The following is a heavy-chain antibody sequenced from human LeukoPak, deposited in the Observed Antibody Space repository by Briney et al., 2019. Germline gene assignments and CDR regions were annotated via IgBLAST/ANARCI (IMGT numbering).Heavy chain of an antibody. V-gene: IGHV1-2*02. CDR1: GYTFTGYY. CDR2: INPNSGGT. J-gene: IGHJ4*02. D-gene: IGHD6-6*01. CDR3: ARDRLRRGSSSSDY. Sequence: ASVTVSCKASGYTFTGYYMHWVRQAPGQGLEWMGWINPNSGGTNYAQKFQGRVTMTRDTSISTAYTELSRLRSDDTAVYYCARDRLRRGSSSSDYWGQGTLVTVSS.